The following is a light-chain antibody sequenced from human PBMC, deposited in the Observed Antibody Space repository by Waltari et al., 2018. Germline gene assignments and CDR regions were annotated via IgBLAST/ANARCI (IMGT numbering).Light chain of an antibody. CDR1: STHLGRSPL. CDR2: EGT. CDR3: FSYADGRSLV. J-gene: IGLJ2*01. V-gene: IGLV2-23*01. Sequence: QSALTQPASVSGSPGQSITISCTGSSTHLGRSPLVSWYQHHPDQAPKLLIHEGTERPSGISHRFSGSKSGNTASLTISTLQAEDEADYYCFSYADGRSLVFGGGTKLTVL.